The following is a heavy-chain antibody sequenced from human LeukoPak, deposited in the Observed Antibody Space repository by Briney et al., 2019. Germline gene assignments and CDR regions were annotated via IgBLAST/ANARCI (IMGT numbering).Heavy chain of an antibody. V-gene: IGHV5-51*01. Sequence: GETLKISREVSGYNFDNYWIGWVRQMPGKGLEWMGVIYVGDSDTRYSPSFQGHVTISADKSINTAYLQWSSLKASDTAMYYCARQSAYFYMDVWGKGTPVTISS. CDR2: IYVGDSDT. J-gene: IGHJ6*03. CDR1: GYNFDNYW. CDR3: ARQSAYFYMDV.